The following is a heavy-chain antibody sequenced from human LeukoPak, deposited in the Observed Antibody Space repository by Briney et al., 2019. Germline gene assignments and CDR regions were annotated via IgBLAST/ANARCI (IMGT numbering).Heavy chain of an antibody. J-gene: IGHJ4*02. CDR2: IRQDGDTK. D-gene: IGHD6-13*01. CDR1: GFPFNAYW. V-gene: IGHV3-7*03. CDR3: ARSLPYGTTWYGRSDF. Sequence: GGSLRLSCAASGFPFNAYWMTWVRQAQGKGLEWVANIRQDGDTKYYVDSVKGRFTISRGNAVNSLYLQMNSLRAEDTAIYYCARSLPYGTTWYGRSDFWGQGTLVTVSS.